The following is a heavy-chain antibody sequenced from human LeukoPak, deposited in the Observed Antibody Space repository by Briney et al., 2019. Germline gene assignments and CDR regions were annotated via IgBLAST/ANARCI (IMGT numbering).Heavy chain of an antibody. J-gene: IGHJ5*02. Sequence: GGSLRLSCAASGFSFSSYSMNWVRQAPGKGLEWVSSISSSSSYIYYADSVKGRLTISRDNAKNSLFLQMNNLRAEDTAVYYCARAVLMVYGNWFDPWGQGTLVTVSS. CDR1: GFSFSSYS. V-gene: IGHV3-21*04. D-gene: IGHD2-8*01. CDR2: ISSSSSYI. CDR3: ARAVLMVYGNWFDP.